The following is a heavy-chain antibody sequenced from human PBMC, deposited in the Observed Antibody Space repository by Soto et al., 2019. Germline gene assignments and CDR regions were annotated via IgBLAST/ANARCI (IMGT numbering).Heavy chain of an antibody. Sequence: GGSLRLSCAASGFTFSSYGMHWVRQAPGKGLEWVAVIWYDGSNKYYEDSVKGRFTISRDNSKNTLYLQMNSLRAEDTAVYYCARPRYCSGGSCYRTYYYYGMDVWGQGTTVTVSS. J-gene: IGHJ6*02. CDR3: ARPRYCSGGSCYRTYYYYGMDV. V-gene: IGHV3-33*01. CDR1: GFTFSSYG. D-gene: IGHD2-15*01. CDR2: IWYDGSNK.